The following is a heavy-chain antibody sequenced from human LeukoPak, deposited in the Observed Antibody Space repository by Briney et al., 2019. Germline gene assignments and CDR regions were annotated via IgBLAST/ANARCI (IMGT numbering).Heavy chain of an antibody. J-gene: IGHJ5*02. Sequence: KPGGSLRLSCAASGFTFSSYSMNWVRQAPGKGLEWVSSISSSSSYIYYADSVKGRFTISRDNAKNSLYLQMNSLRAEDTAVYYCARSGWRYCSSTSCYSWFDPWGPGALVTVSS. CDR2: ISSSSSYI. CDR1: GFTFSSYS. D-gene: IGHD2-2*02. CDR3: ARSGWRYCSSTSCYSWFDP. V-gene: IGHV3-21*01.